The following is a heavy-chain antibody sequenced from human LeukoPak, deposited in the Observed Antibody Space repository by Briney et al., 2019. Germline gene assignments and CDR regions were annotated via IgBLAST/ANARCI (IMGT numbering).Heavy chain of an antibody. CDR2: ISPGGSGK. CDR3: ASSVVVSPAAPYSWFDS. V-gene: IGHV3-7*03. J-gene: IGHJ5*01. CDR1: GFTFTNYW. D-gene: IGHD2-2*01. Sequence: GGSLGLSCAAAGFTFTNYWMSWVRQAPGKGLEWVANISPGGSGKYYVASVKGRFTISRDNAKNSLYLQMSTLRVEDTAVYYCASSVVVSPAAPYSWFDSWGQGIQVTVSS.